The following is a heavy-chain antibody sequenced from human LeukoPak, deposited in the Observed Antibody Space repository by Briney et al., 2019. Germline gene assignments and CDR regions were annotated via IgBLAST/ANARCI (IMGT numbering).Heavy chain of an antibody. J-gene: IGHJ6*03. CDR3: ARDGPLVGATDYYYYMDV. Sequence: AGGSLRLSCAASGFTFNTYSMNWVRQAPGKGLEWVSSITSSSDYIYYADSVKGRFTVSRDNAKNSLYLQMNSLRAEDTAVYYCARDGPLVGATDYYYYMDVWGKGTTVTISS. CDR1: GFTFNTYS. D-gene: IGHD1-26*01. V-gene: IGHV3-21*01. CDR2: ITSSSDYI.